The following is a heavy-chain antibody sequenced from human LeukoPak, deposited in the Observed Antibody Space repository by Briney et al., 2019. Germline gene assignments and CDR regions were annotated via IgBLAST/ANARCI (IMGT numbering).Heavy chain of an antibody. V-gene: IGHV3-74*01. CDR3: ARTRSDGVSDY. CDR2: INIEGSIT. D-gene: IGHD2-8*01. CDR1: GFSFSNYW. Sequence: GGSLRLSCAASGFSFSNYWMHWVRQAPGKGLVWVARINIEGSITTYADSVKGRFTISRDNAKNILYLQMNSLRAEDTAVYYCARTRSDGVSDYWGQGTLVTVSS. J-gene: IGHJ4*02.